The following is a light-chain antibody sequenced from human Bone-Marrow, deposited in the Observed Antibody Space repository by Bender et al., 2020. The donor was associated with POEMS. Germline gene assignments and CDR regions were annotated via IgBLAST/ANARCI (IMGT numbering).Light chain of an antibody. CDR1: SSNIGAHA. V-gene: IGLV1-44*01. J-gene: IGLJ2*01. CDR2: SSH. CDR3: QSYDTKLGGSI. Sequence: QSVLTQPPSASGTPGQRVTISCSGGSSNIGAHAVNWYQHLPGTAPKLLLYSSHRRPSEVPDRFSGSRSGASTSLAITGLQGEDEADYYCQSYDTKLGGSIFGGGTKLTVL.